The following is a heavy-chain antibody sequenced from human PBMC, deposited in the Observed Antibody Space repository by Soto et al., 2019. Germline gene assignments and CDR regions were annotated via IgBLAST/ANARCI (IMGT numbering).Heavy chain of an antibody. J-gene: IGHJ4*02. CDR2: IYSGGST. CDR1: GFSVSSNY. CDR3: ARWGSGWYYFDY. D-gene: IGHD6-19*01. Sequence: GGSLRLSCAVSGFSVSSNYMSWVRQAPGKGLEWVSVIYSGGSTDYADSVKGRFTISRDNSKNTLYLQMNSLRAEDTAVYYCARWGSGWYYFDYWGQGTLVTVSS. V-gene: IGHV3-66*01.